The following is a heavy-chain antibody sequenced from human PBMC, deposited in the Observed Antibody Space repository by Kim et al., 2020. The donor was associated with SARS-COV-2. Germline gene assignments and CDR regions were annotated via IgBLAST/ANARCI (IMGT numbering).Heavy chain of an antibody. D-gene: IGHD3-22*01. Sequence: SETLSLTCTVSGGSISSSSYYWGWIRQPPGKGLEWIGSIYYSGSTYYNPSLKSRVTISVDTSKNQFSLKLNSVTAAGTAVYYWSKGPFITMILVEQVYYYHMGVWGQGNTVTVSS. J-gene: IGHJ6*02. CDR3: SKGPFITMILVEQVYYYHMGV. CDR1: GGSISSSSYY. V-gene: IGHV4-39*01. CDR2: IYYSGST.